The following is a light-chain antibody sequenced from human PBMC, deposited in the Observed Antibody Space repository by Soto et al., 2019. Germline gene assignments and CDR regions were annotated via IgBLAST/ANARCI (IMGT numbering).Light chain of an antibody. J-gene: IGKJ1*01. Sequence: EIVLTQSPATLSSFPGDRVTLSCRASQSIRNFLAWYQQKPGQAPRLLIYDASNRATGIPPRFSGSGSGTDFTLAISGLEPEDLAVYYCQQRYNWPWTFGQGTKVDIK. V-gene: IGKV3-11*01. CDR3: QQRYNWPWT. CDR1: QSIRNF. CDR2: DAS.